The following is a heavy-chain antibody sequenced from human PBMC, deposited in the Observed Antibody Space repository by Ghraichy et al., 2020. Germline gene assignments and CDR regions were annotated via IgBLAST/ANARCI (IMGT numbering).Heavy chain of an antibody. V-gene: IGHV3-30-3*01. J-gene: IGHJ3*02. CDR2: ISYDGNNK. D-gene: IGHD2-21*02. CDR3: AREAYDRQLEYCGGDCYRVGAFDI. CDR1: GFTFSSYA. Sequence: GGSLRLSCAASGFTFSSYAMHWVRQAPGKGLEWVALISYDGNNKYYADSVKGRFTISRDNSKNTLFLQMNSLRAEDTAVYYCAREAYDRQLEYCGGDCYRVGAFDIWGQGTMVTVSS.